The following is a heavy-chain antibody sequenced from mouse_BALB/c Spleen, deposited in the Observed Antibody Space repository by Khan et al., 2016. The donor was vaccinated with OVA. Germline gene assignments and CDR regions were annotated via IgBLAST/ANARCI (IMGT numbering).Heavy chain of an antibody. V-gene: IGHV1S137*01. CDR1: GYTFTDYA. CDR3: RRPAYDGYYDY. Sequence: QVQLQQSGPELVRPGVSVKISCKGSGYTFTDYAMYWVKQSHAKSLEWIGLISTYSGNTNYNQKFKGKATMTVDKSSRTAYMELASLTSDDSAIYYWRRPAYDGYYDYWGQGTTLTVSS. CDR2: ISTYSGNT. D-gene: IGHD2-3*01. J-gene: IGHJ2*01.